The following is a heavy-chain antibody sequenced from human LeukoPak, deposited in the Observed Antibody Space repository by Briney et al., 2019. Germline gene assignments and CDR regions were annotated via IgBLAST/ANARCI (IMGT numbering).Heavy chain of an antibody. CDR1: GFTFSSYE. D-gene: IGHD1-26*01. V-gene: IGHV3-30*02. CDR3: AKSMGATYYDLVAVDI. J-gene: IGHJ3*02. Sequence: GGSLRLSCAASGFTFSSYEMNWVCQAPGKGLEWVAFIRYDGGDKYYADSVKGRFTISRDNSKNTLYLKMNSLRPEDTALYYCAKSMGATYYDLVAVDIWGQGTMATVSS. CDR2: IRYDGGDK.